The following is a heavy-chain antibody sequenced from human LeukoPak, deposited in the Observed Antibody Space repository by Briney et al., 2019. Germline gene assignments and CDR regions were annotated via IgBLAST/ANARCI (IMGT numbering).Heavy chain of an antibody. D-gene: IGHD3-22*01. CDR3: ARDSYDSSGAYFDY. CDR2: IIPIFGTT. J-gene: IGHJ4*02. CDR1: GGTFSSYG. Sequence: ASVKVSCKASGGTFSSYGISWVRQAPGQGLEWMGGIIPIFGTTNHAQKFQGRVTITADESTSTAYMELSSLRSEDTAVYYCARDSYDSSGAYFDYWGQGTLVTVSS. V-gene: IGHV1-69*13.